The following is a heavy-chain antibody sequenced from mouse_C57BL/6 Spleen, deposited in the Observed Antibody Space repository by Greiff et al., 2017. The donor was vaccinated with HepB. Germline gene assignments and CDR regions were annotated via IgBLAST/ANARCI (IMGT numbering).Heavy chain of an antibody. J-gene: IGHJ4*01. Sequence: VQLQESGPELVKPGASVKIPCKASGYTFTDYNMDWVKQSHGKSLEWIGDINPNNGGTIYNQKFKGKATLTVDKSSSTAYMELRSLTSEDTAVYDCARWGLDYYSRGGAMDYWGKVTSVTVSS. D-gene: IGHD1-1*01. CDR1: GYTFTDYN. CDR2: INPNNGGT. CDR3: ARWGLDYYSRGGAMDY. V-gene: IGHV1-18*01.